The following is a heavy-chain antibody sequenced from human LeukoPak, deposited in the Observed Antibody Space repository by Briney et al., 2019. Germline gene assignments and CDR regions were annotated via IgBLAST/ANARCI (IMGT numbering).Heavy chain of an antibody. CDR3: ARVDSTSWFDY. D-gene: IGHD6-13*01. J-gene: IGHJ4*02. V-gene: IGHV3-33*01. Sequence: GGSLRLSCEGSGFTFSSNGIHWVRQAPGKGLEWVALIWYDGSNKCYADSVKGRFTISRDNSKNTMYLQMSSLRVEDTAIYYCARVDSTSWFDYWGQGTLVTVSS. CDR1: GFTFSSNG. CDR2: IWYDGSNK.